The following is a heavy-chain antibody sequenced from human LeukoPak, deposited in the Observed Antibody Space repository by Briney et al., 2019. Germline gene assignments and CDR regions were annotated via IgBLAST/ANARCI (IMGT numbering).Heavy chain of an antibody. Sequence: GGSLRLSCAASEFTFSDYWMTWVRQAPGKGLEWVADIKKDGSKKNQVDSVKGRFTISRDNAKNSLYLQMNSLRAEDTAVYYCARVLLRYFDWLVSFDYWGQGTLVTVSS. D-gene: IGHD3-9*01. CDR1: EFTFSDYW. CDR3: ARVLLRYFDWLVSFDY. V-gene: IGHV3-7*01. J-gene: IGHJ4*02. CDR2: IKKDGSKK.